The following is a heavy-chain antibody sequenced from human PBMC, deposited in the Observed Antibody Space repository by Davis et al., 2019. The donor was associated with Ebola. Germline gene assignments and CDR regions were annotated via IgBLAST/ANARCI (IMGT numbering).Heavy chain of an antibody. Sequence: PSETLSLTCAVSGASISWSNWWNWVRQPPGKGLEWIGEISHAGTTTYNPSLKSRVTISVDSSKNHFSLTLNSVTAADTAVYYCAGRPSDSGGNYFFDYWGQGTLVTVSS. V-gene: IGHV4-4*02. D-gene: IGHD3-22*01. CDR1: GASISWSNW. J-gene: IGHJ4*02. CDR2: ISHAGTT. CDR3: AGRPSDSGGNYFFDY.